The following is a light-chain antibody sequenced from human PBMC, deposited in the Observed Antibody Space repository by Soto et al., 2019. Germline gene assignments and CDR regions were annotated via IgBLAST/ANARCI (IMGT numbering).Light chain of an antibody. Sequence: EIVITESPSTLSVSRVGRAAXSCRASQSLSSNLAWYQQKPGQAPRLLIYGASNRATGIPDRFSGSGSGTDFTLTISRLEPEDFAVYYCQQYGSSGTFGQGTKVDI. V-gene: IGKV3-20*01. CDR3: QQYGSSGT. J-gene: IGKJ1*01. CDR2: GAS. CDR1: QSLSSN.